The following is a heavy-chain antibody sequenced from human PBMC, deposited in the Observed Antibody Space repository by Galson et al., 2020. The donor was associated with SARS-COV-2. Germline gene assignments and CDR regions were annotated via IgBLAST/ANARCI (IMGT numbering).Heavy chain of an antibody. CDR1: GFTFDNYD. J-gene: IGHJ4*02. D-gene: IGHD5-18*01. CDR3: AKDPGYSYGTYFDY. CDR2: VSRSGGGT. Sequence: GESLKISCAASGFTFDNYDMSWVRQAPGKGLEWVSTVSRSGGGTFYADSVKGRFTISRDNSKNTLSLQMTSLRADDTALYYCAKDPGYSYGTYFDYWGQGTLVTVSS. V-gene: IGHV3-23*01.